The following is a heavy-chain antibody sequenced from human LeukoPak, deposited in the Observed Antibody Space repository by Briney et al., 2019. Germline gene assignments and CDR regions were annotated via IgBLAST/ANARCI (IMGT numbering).Heavy chain of an antibody. CDR3: ARSSCSSTSCPAYGMDV. CDR2: TYYRSKWYN. V-gene: IGHV6-1*01. J-gene: IGHJ6*02. D-gene: IGHD2-2*01. Sequence: SQTLSLTCAISGDIVSSNSAAWNWIRLSPSRGLEWLGRTYYRSKWYNDYAVSVKSRITINPDTSKNQFSLQLNSVTPEDTAVYYCARSSCSSTSCPAYGMDVWGQGTTVTVSS. CDR1: GDIVSSNSAA.